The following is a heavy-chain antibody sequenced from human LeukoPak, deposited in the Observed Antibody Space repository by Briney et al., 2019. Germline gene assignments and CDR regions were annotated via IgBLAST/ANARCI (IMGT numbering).Heavy chain of an antibody. V-gene: IGHV4-39*07. CDR1: GGSITSSSYY. CDR3: ASVHPYSSGWYGSLDY. D-gene: IGHD6-19*01. J-gene: IGHJ4*02. CDR2: IYYTGST. Sequence: SETLSLTCTVSGGSITSSSYYWGWIRQPPGKGLEWIGSIYYTGSTFYNPSLKSRVTISVDTSKNQFSLKLSSVTAADTAVYYCASVHPYSSGWYGSLDYWGQGTLVTVSS.